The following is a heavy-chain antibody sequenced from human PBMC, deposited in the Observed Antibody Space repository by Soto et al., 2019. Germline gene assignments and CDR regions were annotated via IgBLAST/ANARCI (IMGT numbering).Heavy chain of an antibody. CDR1: GFTFSHYA. D-gene: IGHD1-26*01. Sequence: QVQLVESGGGEVQPGRPLRLSCAASGFTFSHYAMHWVRQAPGKGLEWVALMSYDGSNEYYADSVKGRFTISRDNSKNTLYLQMNSLRAEDTAVYYCAKDGSHNFDYWGQGTLVTVSS. V-gene: IGHV3-30*18. CDR2: MSYDGSNE. J-gene: IGHJ4*02. CDR3: AKDGSHNFDY.